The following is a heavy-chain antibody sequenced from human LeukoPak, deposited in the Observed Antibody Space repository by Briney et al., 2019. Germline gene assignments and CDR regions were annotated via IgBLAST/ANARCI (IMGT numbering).Heavy chain of an antibody. V-gene: IGHV1-2*02. J-gene: IGHJ4*02. D-gene: IGHD2-15*01. CDR2: INPNSGGT. CDR1: GYTFTGYY. CDR3: AREDYDCSGGSCQGY. Sequence: ASVKVSCKASGYTFTGYYMHWVRQAPGQGLEWMGWINPNSGGTNYAQKPQGRVTMTTDTSTSTAYMELRSLRSDDTAVYYCAREDYDCSGGSCQGYWGQGTLVTVSS.